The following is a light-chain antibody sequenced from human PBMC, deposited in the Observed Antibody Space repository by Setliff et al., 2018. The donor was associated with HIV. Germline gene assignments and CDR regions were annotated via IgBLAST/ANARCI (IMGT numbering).Light chain of an antibody. V-gene: IGLV2-14*01. CDR1: SSDIGTYNF. CDR3: NSYTTSSAPLV. CDR2: EVS. Sequence: QSALTQPASVSGSPGQSITISCTGSSSDIGTYNFVSWYQQFPGKAPKVVIYEVSHRPSGISNRFSGSKSGNTASLTISGLQADDEAYYYCNSYTTSSAPLVFGTGTKVTVL. J-gene: IGLJ1*01.